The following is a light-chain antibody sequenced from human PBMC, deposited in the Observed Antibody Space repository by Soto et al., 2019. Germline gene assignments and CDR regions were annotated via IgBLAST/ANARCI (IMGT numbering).Light chain of an antibody. CDR3: QQYNSYSLT. CDR1: QTISSW. Sequence: DIQMTQSPSSVSASVGDRVTITCRASQTISSWLAWYQQKPGEAPRLLIYQASSLETEVPSRFSGSGSGTEFTLTISSLQPGDFATYYCQQYNSYSLTFGQGTKVDIK. V-gene: IGKV1-5*03. CDR2: QAS. J-gene: IGKJ1*01.